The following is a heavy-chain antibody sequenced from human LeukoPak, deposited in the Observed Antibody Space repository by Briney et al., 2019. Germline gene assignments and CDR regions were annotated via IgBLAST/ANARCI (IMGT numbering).Heavy chain of an antibody. CDR2: MNPNSGNT. V-gene: IGHV1-8*03. CDR1: GYTFTSYD. CDR3: ARVGSSTSYYYYMDV. D-gene: IGHD2-2*01. J-gene: IGHJ6*03. Sequence: ASVKVSCKASGYTFTSYDIKWVRQATGQGLEWMGWMNPNSGNTGYAQKFQGRVTITRNTSISTAYMELSSLRSEDTAVYYCARVGSSTSYYYYMDVWGKGTTVTVSS.